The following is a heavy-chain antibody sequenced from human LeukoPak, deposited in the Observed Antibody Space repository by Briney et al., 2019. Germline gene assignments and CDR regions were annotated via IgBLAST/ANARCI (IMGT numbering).Heavy chain of an antibody. CDR2: ITSAGENT. J-gene: IGHJ4*02. D-gene: IGHD3-22*01. Sequence: GGSLRLSWAASAFTFSIYAMSWVRQAPGKGLEWVSSITSAGENTFYTGSVKGRFTISRDNSRNTLYLQMNSLRAEDTAIYYCAKDRPNYYGSNGHYYRRDGDYWGQGTLVTVSS. CDR1: AFTFSIYA. V-gene: IGHV3-23*01. CDR3: AKDRPNYYGSNGHYYRRDGDY.